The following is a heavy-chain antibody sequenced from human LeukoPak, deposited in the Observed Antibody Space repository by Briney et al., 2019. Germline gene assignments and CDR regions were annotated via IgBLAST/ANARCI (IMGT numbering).Heavy chain of an antibody. V-gene: IGHV4-39*01. CDR1: GGSISSSSYY. J-gene: IGHJ3*02. CDR3: ARAYCGGDCYSGDAFDI. Sequence: SETLSLTCTVSGGSISSSSYYWGWIRQPPGEGLEWIGSIYYSGSTYYNPSLKSRVTISVDTSKNQFSLKLSSVTAADTAVYYCARAYCGGDCYSGDAFDIWGQGTMVTVSS. D-gene: IGHD2-21*02. CDR2: IYYSGST.